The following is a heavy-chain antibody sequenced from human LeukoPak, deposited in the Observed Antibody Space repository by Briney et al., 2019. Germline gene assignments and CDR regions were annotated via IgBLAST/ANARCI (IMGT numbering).Heavy chain of an antibody. CDR1: GFPLSSYA. CDR2: ISGCGGST. D-gene: IGHD2-15*01. J-gene: IGHJ4*02. V-gene: IGHV3-23*01. CDR3: AKIEFSGGSYYFVY. Sequence: TGGSLTLSCGASGFPLSSYAMRWVRQPPGKGGEGVSAISGCGGSTYYAHSVKGRFNISRDNSKNTLYLQMNSLRAEDTAVYYCAKIEFSGGSYYFVYWGQGALVTVSS.